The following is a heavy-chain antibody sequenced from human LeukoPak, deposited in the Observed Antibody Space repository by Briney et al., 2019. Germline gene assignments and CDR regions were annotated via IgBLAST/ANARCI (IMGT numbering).Heavy chain of an antibody. J-gene: IGHJ4*02. Sequence: PGGSLRLSCAASGFTFSSYAMSWARQAPGKGLEWVSAISGSGGSTYYADSVKGRFTISRDNSKNTLYLQMNSLRAEDTAVYYCAKVLAVAGKHDYWGQGTLVTVSS. CDR1: GFTFSSYA. V-gene: IGHV3-23*01. CDR3: AKVLAVAGKHDY. D-gene: IGHD6-19*01. CDR2: ISGSGGST.